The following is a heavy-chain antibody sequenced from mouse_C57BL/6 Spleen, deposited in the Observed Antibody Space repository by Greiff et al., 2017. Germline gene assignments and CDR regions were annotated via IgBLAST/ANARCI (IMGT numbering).Heavy chain of an antibody. CDR2: INPSDGGT. V-gene: IGHV1-22*01. D-gene: IGHD2-5*01. CDR1: GYTFTDYN. Sequence: VQLQQPGPELVKPGASVKMSCKASGYTFTDYNMHWVKQSPGKSLEWIGNINPSDGGTSYNQKFKGKATLTVDKSSSTAYMELRSLTSEDSAVYYGARWIVSTTYAFDYWGQGTTLTVSS. CDR3: ARWIVSTTYAFDY. J-gene: IGHJ2*01.